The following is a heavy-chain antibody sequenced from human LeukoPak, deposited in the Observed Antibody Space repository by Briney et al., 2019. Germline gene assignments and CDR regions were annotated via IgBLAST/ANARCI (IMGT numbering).Heavy chain of an antibody. CDR2: IYPGDSDT. Sequence: GESLKISCKGSGYSFTSYWIGWVRQMTGKGLELMGIIYPGDSDTRYSPSFQGQVTISADKPITTAYLQWSSLKASDTAMYYCARGLGGYLGPFDFWGQGTLVTVSS. CDR1: GYSFTSYW. CDR3: ARGLGGYLGPFDF. J-gene: IGHJ4*02. V-gene: IGHV5-51*01. D-gene: IGHD5-12*01.